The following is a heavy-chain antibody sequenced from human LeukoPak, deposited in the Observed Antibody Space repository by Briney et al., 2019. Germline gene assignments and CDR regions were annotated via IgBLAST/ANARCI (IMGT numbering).Heavy chain of an antibody. CDR1: GFTFSSYS. Sequence: PGGSLRLSCVAPGFTFSSYSMNWVRQAPGKGLEWVSYISSSSNTIYYADSVKGRFTISRDNAKNSLHLQMNSLRAEDTAVYYCAGAQQLVRNVLYWGQGTLVTVSS. CDR3: AGAQQLVRNVLY. J-gene: IGHJ4*02. V-gene: IGHV3-48*01. D-gene: IGHD6-13*01. CDR2: ISSSSNTI.